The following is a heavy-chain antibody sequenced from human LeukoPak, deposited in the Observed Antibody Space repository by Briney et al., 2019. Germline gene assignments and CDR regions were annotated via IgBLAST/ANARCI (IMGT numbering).Heavy chain of an antibody. J-gene: IGHJ5*02. D-gene: IGHD2-2*02. Sequence: GASVKVSCKASGYTFSSYAMNWVRQSPGQGLEWMGWINTNTGNPVYAQGFTGRFVFSLDTLVRTAYLQINILKAEDTAVYYCARSFVVVPGAIDGFDPWGQGTLVTVSS. CDR3: ARSFVVVPGAIDGFDP. CDR1: GYTFSSYA. CDR2: INTNTGNP. V-gene: IGHV7-4-1*02.